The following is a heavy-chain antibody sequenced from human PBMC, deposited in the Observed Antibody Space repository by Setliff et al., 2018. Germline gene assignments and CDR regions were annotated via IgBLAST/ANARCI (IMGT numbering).Heavy chain of an antibody. Sequence: GASVKVSCKASGYTFTSYSITWVRQAPGRGLEWLGWISGYSGDTSYAQKFQDRVTLTTDTSTSTAYMEMRSLTSDDTAVYYCARVTGVTTFGVIMKDFEFWGQGTQVTVSS. D-gene: IGHD3-3*01. V-gene: IGHV1-18*01. CDR2: ISGYSGDT. CDR3: ARVTGVTTFGVIMKDFEF. J-gene: IGHJ4*02. CDR1: GYTFTSYS.